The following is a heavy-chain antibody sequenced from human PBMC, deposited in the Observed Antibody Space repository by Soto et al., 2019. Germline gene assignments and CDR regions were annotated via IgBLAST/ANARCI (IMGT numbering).Heavy chain of an antibody. V-gene: IGHV4-30-4*01. D-gene: IGHD1-26*01. CDR2: IYHSGST. CDR3: VSEWVMGATKADP. CDR1: GGSMSSDDYY. J-gene: IGHJ5*02. Sequence: QVQLQESGPGLVKPSQTLSLTCTVSGGSMSSDDYYWSWIRQPPGKGLEWIGSIYHSGSTDYNPSLKSRVTISVDTSKNQFSRRLSSVTAADTAVYNCVSEWVMGATKADPWGQGTLVTVSS.